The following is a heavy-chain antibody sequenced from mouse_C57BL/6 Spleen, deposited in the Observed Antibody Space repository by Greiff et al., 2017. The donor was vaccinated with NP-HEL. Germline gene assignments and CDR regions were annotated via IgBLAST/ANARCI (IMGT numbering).Heavy chain of an antibody. Sequence: EVQLQQSGAELVRPGASVKLSCTASGFNIKDYYMHWVKQRPEQGLEWIGRIDPEDGDTEYAPKFQGKATMTADTSSNTAYLQLSSLTSEDTAVYYCTPIYYYGSSYAMDYWGQGTSVTVSS. CDR3: TPIYYYGSSYAMDY. CDR1: GFNIKDYY. D-gene: IGHD1-1*01. CDR2: IDPEDGDT. V-gene: IGHV14-1*01. J-gene: IGHJ4*01.